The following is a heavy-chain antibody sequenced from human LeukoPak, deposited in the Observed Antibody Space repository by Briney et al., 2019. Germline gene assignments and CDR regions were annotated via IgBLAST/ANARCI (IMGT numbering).Heavy chain of an antibody. V-gene: IGHV3-23*01. Sequence: GGSLRLSCVGSGLRFRSYAMNWVRQAPGKGLECISTISDDSSFTYYADSVKGRSAISRDDSKNTLYLQMNNLKVEDTAVYYCAKGRCSGVGCDSFHSWGQGALVTVSS. J-gene: IGHJ4*02. CDR1: GLRFRSYA. CDR3: AKGRCSGVGCDSFHS. CDR2: ISDDSSFT. D-gene: IGHD2-15*01.